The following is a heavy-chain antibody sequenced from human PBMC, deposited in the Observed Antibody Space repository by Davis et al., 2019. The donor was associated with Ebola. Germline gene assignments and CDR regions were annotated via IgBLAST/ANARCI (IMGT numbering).Heavy chain of an antibody. CDR3: AKDLVVVGATGPDF. V-gene: IGHV3-30*02. J-gene: IGHJ4*02. CDR1: GFSFSTTW. D-gene: IGHD2-15*01. Sequence: GGSLRLSCAASGFSFSTTWIHWVRQAPGKGLEWVAFIRFDGSNKYYADSVKGRFSVSRDNSKNKLYLQMSSLRADDTALYYCAKDLVVVGATGPDFWGQGTLVTVSS. CDR2: IRFDGSNK.